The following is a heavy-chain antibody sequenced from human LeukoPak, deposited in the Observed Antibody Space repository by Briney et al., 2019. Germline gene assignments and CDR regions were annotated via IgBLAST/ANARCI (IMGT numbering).Heavy chain of an antibody. Sequence: GASVKVSCKASGGTFSSYAISWVRQAPGQGLEWMGGIIPIFGTANYAQKFQGRVTITADESTSTAYMELSSLRSEDTAVYYCARDLTGGDGYNSMILDWGQGTLVTVSS. V-gene: IGHV1-69*13. CDR1: GGTFSSYA. CDR3: ARDLTGGDGYNSMILD. D-gene: IGHD5-24*01. CDR2: IIPIFGTA. J-gene: IGHJ4*02.